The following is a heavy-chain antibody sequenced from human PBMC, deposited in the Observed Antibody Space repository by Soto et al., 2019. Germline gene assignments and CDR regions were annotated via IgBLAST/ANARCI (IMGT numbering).Heavy chain of an antibody. CDR3: ARATVVPAANYTRNWFDP. J-gene: IGHJ5*02. V-gene: IGHV4-34*01. CDR2: INHSGST. Sequence: QVQLQQWGAGLLKPSETLSLTCAVYGGSFSGYYWSWIRQPPGKGLEWIWEINHSGSTNYNPSLKSRVTISVDTSKNRFSLKLSSVTAADTAVYYCARATVVPAANYTRNWFDPWGQGTLVTVSA. CDR1: GGSFSGYY. D-gene: IGHD2-2*01.